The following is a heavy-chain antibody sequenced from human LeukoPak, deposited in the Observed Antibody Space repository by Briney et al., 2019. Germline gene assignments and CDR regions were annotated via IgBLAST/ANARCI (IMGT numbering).Heavy chain of an antibody. D-gene: IGHD3-3*01. CDR2: INPNSGGT. CDR3: ARDGGLDFWSGLDY. V-gene: IGHV1-2*02. J-gene: IGHJ4*02. Sequence: ASVKVPCKASGYTFTGYYMHWVRQAPGQGLEWMGWINPNSGGTNYAQKFQGRVTMTRDTSISTAYMELSRLRSDDTAVYYCARDGGLDFWSGLDYWGQGTLVTVSS. CDR1: GYTFTGYY.